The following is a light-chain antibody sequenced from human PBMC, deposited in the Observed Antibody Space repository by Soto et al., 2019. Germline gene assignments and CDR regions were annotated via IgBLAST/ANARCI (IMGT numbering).Light chain of an antibody. V-gene: IGLV1-40*01. J-gene: IGLJ2*01. CDR3: QSYDTTLRTPL. CDR2: SNN. CDR1: SSNIGAGHA. Sequence: QTVLTQPPSVSGAPGQRVIISCTGSSSNIGAGHAVHWYQHLPGTAPKLLIHSNNNRASGVPGRFSASKSDTSASLAIAGLQAEDEADYFCQSYDTTLRTPLFGGGTKLTVL.